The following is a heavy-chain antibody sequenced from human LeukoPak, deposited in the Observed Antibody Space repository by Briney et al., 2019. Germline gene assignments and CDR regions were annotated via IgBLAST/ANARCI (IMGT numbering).Heavy chain of an antibody. CDR2: IYYSGST. D-gene: IGHD6-13*01. J-gene: IGHJ4*02. CDR3: ASPSIAAAGKGDYFDY. Sequence: PSETLSLTCTVSGGSISSSSYYWGWIRQPPGKGLEWIGSIYYSGSTYYNPSLKSRVTISVDTSKNQFSLKLSSVTAADTAVYYCASPSIAAAGKGDYFDYWGQGTLVTVSS. V-gene: IGHV4-39*07. CDR1: GGSISSSSYY.